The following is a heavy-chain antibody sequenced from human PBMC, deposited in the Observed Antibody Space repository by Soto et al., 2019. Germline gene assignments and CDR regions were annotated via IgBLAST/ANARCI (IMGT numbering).Heavy chain of an antibody. CDR1: GFTFSGYA. CDR2: ISVSGGCT. CDR3: AKLPITIVGAVPRPNSFDP. J-gene: IGHJ5*02. D-gene: IGHD3-3*01. V-gene: IGHV3-23*01. Sequence: GGSLRLSWAASGFTFSGYAMSWFRQAPGKGLGWVSSISVSGGCTYYADSVNGRFTISRDKSKNTLYLQMNSLRAEDTAVYYCAKLPITIVGAVPRPNSFDPWGQGTLVTVSS.